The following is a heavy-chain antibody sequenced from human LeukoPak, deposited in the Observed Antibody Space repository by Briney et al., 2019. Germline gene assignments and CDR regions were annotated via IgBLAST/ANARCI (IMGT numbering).Heavy chain of an antibody. Sequence: ASVKVSCKVSGYTLTELSMHWVRQAPGKGLEWMGGFDPEDGETIYAQKFQGRVTMTEDTSTDTAYMELSSLRSEDTAVYYCACYYYDSSGYSDAFDIWGQGTMVTVSS. J-gene: IGHJ3*02. CDR1: GYTLTELS. D-gene: IGHD3-22*01. V-gene: IGHV1-24*01. CDR2: FDPEDGET. CDR3: ACYYYDSSGYSDAFDI.